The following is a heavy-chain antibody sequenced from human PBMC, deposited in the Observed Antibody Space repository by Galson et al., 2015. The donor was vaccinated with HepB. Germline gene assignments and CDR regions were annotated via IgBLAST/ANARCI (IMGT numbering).Heavy chain of an antibody. J-gene: IGHJ6*02. Sequence: SLRLSCAASGFTFSSYAMSWVRQAPGKGLEWVSAISGSGGSTYYADSVKGRFTISRDNSKNTLYLQMNSLRAEDTAVYYCAKWYSSSGGYYYYYGMDVWGQGTTVTVSS. D-gene: IGHD6-13*01. V-gene: IGHV3-23*01. CDR2: ISGSGGST. CDR1: GFTFSSYA. CDR3: AKWYSSSGGYYYYYGMDV.